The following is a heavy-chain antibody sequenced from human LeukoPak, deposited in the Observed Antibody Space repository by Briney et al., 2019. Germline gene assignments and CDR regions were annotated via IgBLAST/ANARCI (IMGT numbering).Heavy chain of an antibody. CDR1: GYTFTSYW. D-gene: IGHD2-15*01. V-gene: IGHV5-51*01. CDR2: IYPGDSDT. Sequence: GESLKISCQGSGYTFTSYWIGWVRQMPGKGLEWMGIIYPGDSDTRYSPSFQGQVTISADKSISTAYLQWSSLKASDTAMYYCARRYSWGGYAFDIWGQGTMVTVSS. J-gene: IGHJ3*02. CDR3: ARRYSWGGYAFDI.